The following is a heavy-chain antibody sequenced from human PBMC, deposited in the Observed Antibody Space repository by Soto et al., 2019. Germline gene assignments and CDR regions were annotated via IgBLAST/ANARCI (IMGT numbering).Heavy chain of an antibody. Sequence: QVQLVESGGGVVQPGRSLRLSCAASGFTFSSYGMHWVRQAPGKGLEWVAVISYDGSNKYYADSVKGRFTISRDNSKNTLYLQMNSLRAEDTAVYYCAKGLGLWCGECFDPWGQGTLVTVSS. V-gene: IGHV3-30*18. J-gene: IGHJ5*02. D-gene: IGHD3-10*01. CDR1: GFTFSSYG. CDR2: ISYDGSNK. CDR3: AKGLGLWCGECFDP.